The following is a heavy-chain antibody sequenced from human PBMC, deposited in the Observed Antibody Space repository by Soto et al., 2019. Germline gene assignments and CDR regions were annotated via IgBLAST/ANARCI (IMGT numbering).Heavy chain of an antibody. CDR1: GASISGFY. V-gene: IGHV4-4*07. CDR2: IYATGTT. Sequence: PSETLSLTCTVSGASISGFYWSWIRKSAGKGLEWIGRIYATGTTDYNPSLKSRVMMSVDTSRKQFSLKLRSVTAADTAVYYCVRDGTKTLRDWFDPWGQGISVTVSS. CDR3: VRDGTKTLRDWFDP. J-gene: IGHJ5*02. D-gene: IGHD1-1*01.